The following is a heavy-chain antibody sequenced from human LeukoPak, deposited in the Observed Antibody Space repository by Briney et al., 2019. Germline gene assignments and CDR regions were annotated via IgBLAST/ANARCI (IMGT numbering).Heavy chain of an antibody. CDR1: GYSITSSSW. D-gene: IGHD4-11*01. V-gene: IGHV4-28*03. Sequence: SDTLSLTCAVSGYSITSSSWWGWIRQPPGKGLEWIGYIYHSGTTYYNPSLQSRVTMSVDTSKNQFSLKLISVTAVDTAVYYCAREALDYRFPRPTRAGMDVWGQGTTVTVSS. CDR3: AREALDYRFPRPTRAGMDV. CDR2: IYHSGTT. J-gene: IGHJ6*02.